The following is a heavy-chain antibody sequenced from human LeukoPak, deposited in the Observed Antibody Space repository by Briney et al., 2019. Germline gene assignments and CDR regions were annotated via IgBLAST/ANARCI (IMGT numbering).Heavy chain of an antibody. J-gene: IGHJ4*02. CDR3: ARGGRGVIVRRFFLDY. V-gene: IGHV4-34*01. Sequence: GSLRLSCAASGFTFSSYTMSWVRQPPGKGLEWIGEINHSGSTNYNPSLKSRVTISVDTSKNQFSLKLSSVTAADTAVHYCARGGRGVIVRRFFLDYWGQGTLVTVSS. CDR1: GFTFSSYT. D-gene: IGHD3-16*02. CDR2: INHSGST.